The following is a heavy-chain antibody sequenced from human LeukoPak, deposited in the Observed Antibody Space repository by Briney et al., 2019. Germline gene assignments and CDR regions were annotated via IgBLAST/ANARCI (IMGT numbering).Heavy chain of an antibody. CDR1: GFTFSSYW. D-gene: IGHD5-18*01. J-gene: IGHJ4*02. Sequence: GGSLRLSCAASGFTFSSYWMSWVRQAPGKGLEWVANIKQDGSEKYYVDSVKGRFTISRDNAKNSLYLQMNSLRAEDTAVYYCAREAWIQLWLLDDYWGQGTLVTVSS. V-gene: IGHV3-7*03. CDR3: AREAWIQLWLLDDY. CDR2: IKQDGSEK.